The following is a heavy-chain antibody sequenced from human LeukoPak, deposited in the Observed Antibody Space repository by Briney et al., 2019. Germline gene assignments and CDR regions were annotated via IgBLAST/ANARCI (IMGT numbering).Heavy chain of an antibody. CDR2: ISSSSSYI. V-gene: IGHV3-21*01. CDR1: GFTFSSYA. CDR3: AREDMIVPSLDI. Sequence: PGGSLRLSCAASGFTFSSYAMSWVRQAPGKGLEWVSSISSSSSYIYYADSVKGRFTISRDNAKNSLYLQMNSLRAEDTAVYYCAREDMIVPSLDIWGQGTMVTVSS. D-gene: IGHD3-22*01. J-gene: IGHJ3*02.